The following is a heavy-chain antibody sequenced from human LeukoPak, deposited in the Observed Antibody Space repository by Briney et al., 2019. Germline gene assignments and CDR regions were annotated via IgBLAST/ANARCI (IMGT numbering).Heavy chain of an antibody. CDR2: ISYDGSNK. D-gene: IGHD6-6*01. CDR3: ATPIPQHEYSSSSFFDY. Sequence: GGSLRLSCAASGFTFSSYAMHWVRQAPGKGLEWVAVISYDGSNKYYADSVKGRFTISRDNSKNTLYLQMNSLRAEDTAVYYCATPIPQHEYSSSSFFDYWGQGTLVTVSS. J-gene: IGHJ4*02. V-gene: IGHV3-30-3*01. CDR1: GFTFSSYA.